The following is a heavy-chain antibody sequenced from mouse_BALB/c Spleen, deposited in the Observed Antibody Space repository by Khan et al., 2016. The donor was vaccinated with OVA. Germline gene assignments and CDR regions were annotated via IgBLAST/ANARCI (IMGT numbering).Heavy chain of an antibody. CDR3: VREQGSSGYWFAY. V-gene: IGHV2-9*02. CDR2: IWAGGST. D-gene: IGHD3-1*01. Sequence: VELVESGPGLVAPSQSLSITCTVSGFSLTSYGVHWVRQPPGKGLEWLGVIWAGGSTNYNSALMSRLSISKDNSKSQVFLKMNSLQTDDTAMYYCVREQGSSGYWFAYWGQGTLVTVSA. CDR1: GFSLTSYG. J-gene: IGHJ3*01.